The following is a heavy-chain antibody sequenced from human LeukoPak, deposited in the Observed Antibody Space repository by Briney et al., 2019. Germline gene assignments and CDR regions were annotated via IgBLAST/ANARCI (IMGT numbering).Heavy chain of an antibody. D-gene: IGHD3-10*01. Sequence: GGSLRLSCAASGFTFSSYAMHWVRQAPGKGLEWVAVISYDGSNKYYADSVKGRFTISRDNAKNSLYLQINSLRAEDTAVYYCARDISTYGSGSSQFDYWGQGTLVTVSS. CDR2: ISYDGSNK. CDR1: GFTFSSYA. V-gene: IGHV3-30-3*01. CDR3: ARDISTYGSGSSQFDY. J-gene: IGHJ4*02.